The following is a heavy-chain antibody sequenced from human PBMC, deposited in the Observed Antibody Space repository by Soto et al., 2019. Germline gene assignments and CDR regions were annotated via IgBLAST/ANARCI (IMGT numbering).Heavy chain of an antibody. CDR1: GFTFSDYP. CDR3: ARETPSFDS. J-gene: IGHJ4*02. Sequence: HPGGSLRLSCAASGFTFSDYPMNWVRQAPGKGLEWVSSIRTISSAIYFADSVRGRFTISRDNARNSLYLQMTSLRDEDKAVYYCARETPSFDSWGQGTLVTVSS. D-gene: IGHD2-15*01. V-gene: IGHV3-48*02. CDR2: IRTISSAI.